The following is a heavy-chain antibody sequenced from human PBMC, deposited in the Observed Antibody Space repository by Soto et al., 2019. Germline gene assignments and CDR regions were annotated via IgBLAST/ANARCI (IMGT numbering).Heavy chain of an antibody. CDR2: ISYDGSNK. J-gene: IGHJ4*02. V-gene: IGHV3-30*03. CDR3: TTPLLYDILTGYPPLDY. D-gene: IGHD3-9*01. Sequence: GGSLRLSCAASGFTFSSYGMHWVRQAPGKGLEWVAVISYDGSNKYYADSVKGRFTISRDNSKNTLYLQMNSLKTEDTAVYYCTTPLLYDILTGYPPLDYWGQGTLVTVSS. CDR1: GFTFSSYG.